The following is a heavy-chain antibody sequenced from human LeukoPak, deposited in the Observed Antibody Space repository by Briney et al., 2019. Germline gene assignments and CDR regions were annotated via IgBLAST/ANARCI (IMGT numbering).Heavy chain of an antibody. CDR2: ISGSGGST. Sequence: PGGSLRLSCVASGFTFSSYSMSWVRQAPGKGLEWVSTISGSGGSTYYADSVKGRFTISRDNSKNTLYLQMNSLRAEDTAVYYCARESGGEYNEYSSSWYYLDYWGQGTLVTVSS. CDR3: ARESGGEYNEYSSSWYYLDY. CDR1: GFTFSSYS. J-gene: IGHJ4*02. D-gene: IGHD6-13*01. V-gene: IGHV3-23*01.